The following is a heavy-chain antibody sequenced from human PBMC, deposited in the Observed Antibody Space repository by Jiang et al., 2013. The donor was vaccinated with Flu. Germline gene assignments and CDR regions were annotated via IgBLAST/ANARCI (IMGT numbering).Heavy chain of an antibody. CDR2: ISGSGGST. CDR1: GFTFSSYA. CDR3: AKDRELGGLPPGGFDP. J-gene: IGHJ5*02. V-gene: IGHV3-23*01. Sequence: GLVQPGGSLRLSCAASGFTFSSYAMSWVRQAPGKGLEWVSAISGSGGSTYYADSVKGRFTISRDNSKNTLYLQMNSLRAEDTAVYYCAKDRELGGLPPGGFDPWGQGTLVTVSS. D-gene: IGHD3-10*01.